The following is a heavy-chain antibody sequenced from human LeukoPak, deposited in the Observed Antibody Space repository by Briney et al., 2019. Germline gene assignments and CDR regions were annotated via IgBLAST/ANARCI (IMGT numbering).Heavy chain of an antibody. D-gene: IGHD6-19*01. Sequence: PSETLSLTCAVSGGSISSSNWWSWVRQPPGKGLEWVGEIYHSGSTNYNPSLKSRVTISVDKSKNQFSLKLSSVTAADTAVYYCARVVPDSSGWTGDAFDIWGQGTMVTVSS. V-gene: IGHV4-4*02. CDR3: ARVVPDSSGWTGDAFDI. CDR2: IYHSGST. CDR1: GGSISSSNW. J-gene: IGHJ3*02.